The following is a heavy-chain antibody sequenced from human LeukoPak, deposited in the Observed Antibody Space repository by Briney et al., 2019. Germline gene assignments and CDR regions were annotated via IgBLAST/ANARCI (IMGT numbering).Heavy chain of an antibody. Sequence: ASVKVSYEASGYTFTGYYLHWVRQAPGQRLEWMGCVNPNSGDTNYAQKFQGSVTMTRDTSISTVYMELSRLRSDDTAVYYCARASGSYWWFDSWGQGTLVTVSS. D-gene: IGHD1-26*01. J-gene: IGHJ5*01. V-gene: IGHV1-2*02. CDR2: VNPNSGDT. CDR1: GYTFTGYY. CDR3: ARASGSYWWFDS.